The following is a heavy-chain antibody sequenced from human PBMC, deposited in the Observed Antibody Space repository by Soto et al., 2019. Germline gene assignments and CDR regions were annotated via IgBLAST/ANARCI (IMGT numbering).Heavy chain of an antibody. D-gene: IGHD4-17*01. CDR2: IIPILGIA. V-gene: IGHV1-69*08. CDR1: GGTFSSYT. Sequence: QVQLVQSGAEVKKPGSSVKVSCKASGGTFSSYTISWVRQAPGQGLEWMGRIIPILGIANYAQKFQGRVTITADKSTSTAYMELSSLRAEDTAVYYCARDSHAYGDYSDYWGQGTLVTVSS. J-gene: IGHJ4*02. CDR3: ARDSHAYGDYSDY.